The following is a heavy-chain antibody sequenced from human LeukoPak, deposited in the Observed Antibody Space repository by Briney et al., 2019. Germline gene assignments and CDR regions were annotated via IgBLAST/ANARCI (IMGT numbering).Heavy chain of an antibody. Sequence: SETLSLTCAVYGGSFSGYYWSWIRQPPGKGLEWIGEINHSGSTNYNPSLKSRVTISVDTSKNQFSLKLSSVTAADTAVYYCASYYGSGRYFDYWGQGTLVTVFS. V-gene: IGHV4-34*01. CDR3: ASYYGSGRYFDY. J-gene: IGHJ4*02. CDR1: GGSFSGYY. CDR2: INHSGST. D-gene: IGHD3-10*01.